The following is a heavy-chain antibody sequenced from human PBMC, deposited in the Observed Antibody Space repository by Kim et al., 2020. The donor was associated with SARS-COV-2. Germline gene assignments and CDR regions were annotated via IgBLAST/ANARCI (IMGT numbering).Heavy chain of an antibody. Sequence: ASVKVSCKASGYTFTSYAMHWVRQAPGQRLEWMGWINAGNGNTKYSQKFQGRVTITRDTSASTAYMELSSLRSEDTAVYYCASGIAAADYYYYGMDVWGQGTTVTVSS. CDR3: ASGIAAADYYYYGMDV. D-gene: IGHD6-13*01. CDR1: GYTFTSYA. V-gene: IGHV1-3*01. J-gene: IGHJ6*02. CDR2: INAGNGNT.